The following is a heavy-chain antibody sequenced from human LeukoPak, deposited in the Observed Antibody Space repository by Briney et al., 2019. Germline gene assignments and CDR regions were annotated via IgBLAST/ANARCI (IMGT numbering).Heavy chain of an antibody. Sequence: SQTLSLTCTVSGGSISSGSYSWNWLRQPAGTGLEWIGRIYTSGSTNYNPSLKSRLTISVDTSKNQFSLKLSSVTAADTAVYYCARAEWELDDAFDIWGQGTMVTVSS. J-gene: IGHJ3*02. CDR3: ARAEWELDDAFDI. CDR1: GGSISSGSYS. V-gene: IGHV4-61*02. D-gene: IGHD1-26*01. CDR2: IYTSGST.